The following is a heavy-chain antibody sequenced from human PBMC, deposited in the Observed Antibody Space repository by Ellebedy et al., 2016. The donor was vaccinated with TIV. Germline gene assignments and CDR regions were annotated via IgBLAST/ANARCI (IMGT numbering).Heavy chain of an antibody. CDR3: VKGAYPVPTVMAV. CDR2: IRSDGSNK. CDR1: GFSTSG. V-gene: IGHV3-30*02. D-gene: IGHD3-16*01. J-gene: IGHJ6*02. Sequence: PGGSLRLSCAASGFSTSGMHWVRQAPGKGLEWVAFIRSDGSNKYYADSVKGRFTLSRDNSKNTLDLQMTSLRPEDTALYYCVKGAYPVPTVMAVWGQGTMVIVSS.